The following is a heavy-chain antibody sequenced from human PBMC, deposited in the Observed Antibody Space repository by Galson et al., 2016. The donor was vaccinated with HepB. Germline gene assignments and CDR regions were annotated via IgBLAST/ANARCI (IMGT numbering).Heavy chain of an antibody. V-gene: IGHV3-48*04. D-gene: IGHD3-9*01. Sequence: SLRLSCAASGFTFSSYSMNWVRQAPGKGLEWVSYISSSSSTIYYADSVKGRFTISRDNAKNSLDLQMNSLRAEDTAVYYCARGGSLVLRYFDWLLTFPDWGQGTLVTVSS. J-gene: IGHJ4*02. CDR3: ARGGSLVLRYFDWLLTFPD. CDR2: ISSSSSTI. CDR1: GFTFSSYS.